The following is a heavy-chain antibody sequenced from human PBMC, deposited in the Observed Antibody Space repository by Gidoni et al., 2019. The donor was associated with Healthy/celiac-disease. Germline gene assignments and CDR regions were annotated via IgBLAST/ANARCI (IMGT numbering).Heavy chain of an antibody. J-gene: IGHJ4*02. CDR3: ARDPGYSSGWLLFDY. CDR1: GGSISSGGYS. D-gene: IGHD6-19*01. V-gene: IGHV4-30-2*01. CDR2: IYPSGST. Sequence: QLQLQESGSGLVKPSQTLSLTCAVSGGSISSGGYSWSWIRQPPGKGLEWIGYIYPSGSTYYNPSLKSRVTISVDRSKNQFSLKLSSVTAADTAVYNCARDPGYSSGWLLFDYWGQGTLVTVSS.